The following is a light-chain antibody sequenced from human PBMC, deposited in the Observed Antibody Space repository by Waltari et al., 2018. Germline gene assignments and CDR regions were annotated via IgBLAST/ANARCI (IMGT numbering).Light chain of an antibody. V-gene: IGKV1-5*03. J-gene: IGKJ5*01. Sequence: DIQMTQSPSTLSASVGDRVTITCRASQSISSWLAWYQQKPGKAPRLLIYKAFSLESGVPSRFSGSGSGTEFTLTINSLQPDDFATYYCQQYESYSITFGQGTRLEIK. CDR2: KAF. CDR3: QQYESYSIT. CDR1: QSISSW.